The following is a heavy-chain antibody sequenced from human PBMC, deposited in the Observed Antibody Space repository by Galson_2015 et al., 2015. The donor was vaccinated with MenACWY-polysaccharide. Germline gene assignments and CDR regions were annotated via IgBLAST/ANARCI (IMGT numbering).Heavy chain of an antibody. V-gene: IGHV3-30*18. D-gene: IGHD6-13*01. CDR3: AKGGRYSSSDNWLDP. CDR1: GFTFSSYG. Sequence: SLRLSCAASGFTFSSYGMHWVRQAPGKGLEWVAVISYDGSNKYYADSVKGRFTISRDNSKNTLYLQMNSLRAEDTAVYYCAKGGRYSSSDNWLDPWGQGTLVTVSS. J-gene: IGHJ5*02. CDR2: ISYDGSNK.